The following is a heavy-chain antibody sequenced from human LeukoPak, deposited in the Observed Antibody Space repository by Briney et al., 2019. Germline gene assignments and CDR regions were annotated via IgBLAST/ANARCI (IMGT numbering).Heavy chain of an antibody. D-gene: IGHD2-2*01. CDR2: IYYSGST. J-gene: IGHJ4*02. CDR3: ARQLGYCSSTSCYADKVDY. CDR1: GGSISSSSYY. Sequence: SETLSLTCTVSGGSISSSSYYWGWIRQPPGKGLEWVGSIYYSGSTYYNPSLKSRVTFSVDTSKNQFSLKLSSVNAADTAVYYCARQLGYCSSTSCYADKVDYWGQGTLVTVSS. V-gene: IGHV4-39*01.